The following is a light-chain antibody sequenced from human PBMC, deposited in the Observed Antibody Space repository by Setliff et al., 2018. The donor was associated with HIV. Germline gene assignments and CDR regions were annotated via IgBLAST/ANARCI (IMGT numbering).Light chain of an antibody. Sequence: ALTQPASVSGSPGQSITISCTGTSSDVGGYNYVSWYQQHPGKAPKLMIYDVSNRPSGVSNRFSGSKSGNTASLTISGLQAEDEADYYCSSYTSSSVVFGGGTKVTVL. J-gene: IGLJ2*01. CDR1: SSDVGGYNY. CDR3: SSYTSSSVV. V-gene: IGLV2-14*03. CDR2: DVS.